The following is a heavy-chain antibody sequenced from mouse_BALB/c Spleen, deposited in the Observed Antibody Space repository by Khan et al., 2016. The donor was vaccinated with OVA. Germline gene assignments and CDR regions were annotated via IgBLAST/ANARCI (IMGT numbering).Heavy chain of an antibody. V-gene: IGHV3-2*02. CDR3: ARVYGGDFDY. Sequence: EVQLLETGPGLVKPSQSLSLTCTVTGYSITSDYAWNWIRQFPGNKLEWMGFISYSGNTKYNPSLTSLFSITRDTSKKQFFLQLNSVTTEYTATYYCARVYGGDFDYWGQGTSLTVSS. CDR2: ISYSGNT. CDR1: GYSITSDYA. D-gene: IGHD1-1*01. J-gene: IGHJ2*02.